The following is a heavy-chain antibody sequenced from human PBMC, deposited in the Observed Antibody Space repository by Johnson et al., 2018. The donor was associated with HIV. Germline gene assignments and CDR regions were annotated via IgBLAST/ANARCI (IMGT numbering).Heavy chain of an antibody. D-gene: IGHD6-19*01. V-gene: IGHV3-30*04. J-gene: IGHJ3*02. CDR2: IKQDGSEK. CDR3: ARPLGTYSSGWGGGAFDI. Sequence: QVQLVESGGGVVQPGRSLRLSCAASGFTFSSYTMHWVRQAPGKGLEWVANIKQDGSEKYYADSVKGRFTISRDNSKNTLYLQMNSLRAEDTAVYYCARPLGTYSSGWGGGAFDIWGQGTMVTVSS. CDR1: GFTFSSYT.